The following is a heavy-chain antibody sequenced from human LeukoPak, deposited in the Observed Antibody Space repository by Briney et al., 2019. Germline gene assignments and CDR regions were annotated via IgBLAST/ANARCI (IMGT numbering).Heavy chain of an antibody. Sequence: GGSLRLSCAASGFTSSTYDMHWVRQAPGKGLEWVSYIGTRTTDTYFADSVRCRFTISRDNAKNSLYLQMNSLRAEDTAVYYCARAPGVVYDAFDLWGQGTMVTVSS. V-gene: IGHV3-21*01. J-gene: IGHJ3*01. D-gene: IGHD2-15*01. CDR3: ARAPGVVYDAFDL. CDR2: IGTRTTDT. CDR1: GFTSSTYD.